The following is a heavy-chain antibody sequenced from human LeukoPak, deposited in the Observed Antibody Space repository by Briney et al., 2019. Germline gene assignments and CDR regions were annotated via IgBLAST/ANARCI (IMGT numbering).Heavy chain of an antibody. D-gene: IGHD3-10*01. CDR1: GFTFSNAW. CDR3: TTKREVRGVISYYYYYMDV. Sequence: PGGSLRLSCAASGFTFSNAWMSWVRQAPGKGLEWVGRIKSKTDGGTTDYAAPVKGRFTISRDDSKNTLYLQINSLKTEDTAVYYCTTKREVRGVISYYYYYMDVWGKGTTVTIPS. J-gene: IGHJ6*03. V-gene: IGHV3-15*01. CDR2: IKSKTDGGTT.